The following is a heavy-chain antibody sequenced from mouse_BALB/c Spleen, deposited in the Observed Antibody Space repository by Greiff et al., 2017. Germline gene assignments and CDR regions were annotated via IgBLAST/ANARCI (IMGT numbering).Heavy chain of an antibody. D-gene: IGHD1-1*01. Sequence: QVQLQQPGAELVKPGASVKLSCKASGYTFTSYWMHWVKQRPGQGLEWIGEIDPSDSYTNYNQKFKGKATLTVDKSSSTAYMQLSSLTSEDSAVYYWARSRGSSYFDYWGQGTTLTVSS. J-gene: IGHJ2*01. CDR3: ARSRGSSYFDY. CDR2: IDPSDSYT. V-gene: IGHV1-69*02. CDR1: GYTFTSYW.